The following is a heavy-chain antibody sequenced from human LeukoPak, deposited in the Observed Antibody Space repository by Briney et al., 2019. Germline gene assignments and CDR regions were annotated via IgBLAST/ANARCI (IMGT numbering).Heavy chain of an antibody. CDR2: ISSSSTI. D-gene: IGHD2-21*02. CDR3: AREGGSVVTAFDY. CDR1: GFTFSSYS. J-gene: IGHJ4*02. Sequence: GGSLRLSCAASGFTFSSYSMNWVRQAPGKGLEWVSYISSSSTIYYADSVKGRFTISRDNAKNSLYLQMNSLRAEDTAVYYCAREGGSVVTAFDYWGQGTLVTVSS. V-gene: IGHV3-48*04.